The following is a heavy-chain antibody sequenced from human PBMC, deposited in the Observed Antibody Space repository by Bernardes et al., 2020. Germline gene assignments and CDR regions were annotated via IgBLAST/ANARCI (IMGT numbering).Heavy chain of an antibody. Sequence: GRSLRLSCAASGFTFSSYDMTWVRQAPGKGLEWVSVISGSGATTYYADSVKGRFTISRDASKNTLYLQMNSLRAEDTAVYYCAKESGTYYFDYWGQGTLVTVSS. CDR2: ISGSGATT. D-gene: IGHD1-26*01. CDR3: AKESGTYYFDY. CDR1: GFTFSSYD. J-gene: IGHJ4*02. V-gene: IGHV3-23*01.